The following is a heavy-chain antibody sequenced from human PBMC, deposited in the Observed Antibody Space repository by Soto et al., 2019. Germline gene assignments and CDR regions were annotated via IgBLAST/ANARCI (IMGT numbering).Heavy chain of an antibody. CDR1: GFTPGAYA. CDR3: AKDIKYQLYYYGMDV. D-gene: IGHD2-2*01. CDR2: ISWNSGSI. Sequence: PRRSLRLPYPASGFTPGAYAQHCVRQAPATGLEWVSGISWNSGSIGYADSVKGRFTISTDNATTSLYLQMTSLRAEENALHYRAKDIKYQLYYYGMDVWGQGT. J-gene: IGHJ6*02. V-gene: IGHV3-9*02.